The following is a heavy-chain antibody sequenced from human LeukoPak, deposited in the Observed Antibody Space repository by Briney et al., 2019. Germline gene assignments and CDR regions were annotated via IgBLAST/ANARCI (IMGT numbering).Heavy chain of an antibody. CDR2: IDTSGST. CDR1: GGSISDYY. D-gene: IGHD3-3*01. J-gene: IGHJ4*02. CDR3: ARDRADFWSGYYIDY. Sequence: SETLSLTCSVSGGSISDYYWSWIRQLAGKGLEWIGRIDTSGSTNYNPSLKSRVTMSVDTSKNQFSLKLSSVTAADTAVYYCARDRADFWSGYYIDYWGQGILVTVSS. V-gene: IGHV4-4*07.